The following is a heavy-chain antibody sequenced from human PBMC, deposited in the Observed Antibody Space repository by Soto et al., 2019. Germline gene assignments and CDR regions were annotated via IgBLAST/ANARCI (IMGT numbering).Heavy chain of an antibody. Sequence: QVQLVQSGAEVKKPGSSVKVSCKASGGTFSSYTISWVRQAPGQGLEWMGRIIPILGIANYAQKFQGRVTITADKSTSTAYMELSSLRSEDTAVYYCARDPHLYGDYAFDLWGQGTMVTVSS. CDR3: ARDPHLYGDYAFDL. J-gene: IGHJ3*01. CDR2: IIPILGIA. V-gene: IGHV1-69*08. CDR1: GGTFSSYT. D-gene: IGHD4-17*01.